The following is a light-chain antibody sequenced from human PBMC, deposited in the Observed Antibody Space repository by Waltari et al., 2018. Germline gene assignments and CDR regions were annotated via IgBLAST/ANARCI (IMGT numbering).Light chain of an antibody. CDR3: QQYSKWPLT. CDR2: AAS. Sequence: EIVMTQSPATLSVSPGDRATLPCRASQSISSHLAWYQQKPGQAPRLVIYAASTRATGIPARFSGSGSGTEFTLTITSLQSEDFAFYSCQQYSKWPLTFGGGTKVEIK. J-gene: IGKJ4*01. CDR1: QSISSH. V-gene: IGKV3-15*01.